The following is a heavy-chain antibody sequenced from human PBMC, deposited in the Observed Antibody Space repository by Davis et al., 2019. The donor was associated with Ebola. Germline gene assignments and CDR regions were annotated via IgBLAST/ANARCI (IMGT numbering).Heavy chain of an antibody. CDR1: GFTFSSYS. D-gene: IGHD3-16*02. Sequence: PGGSLRLSCAASGFTFSSYSMNWVRQAPGKGLEWVSSISSSSSYIYYADSVKGRFTISRDNAKNSLYLQMNSLRAEDTAVYYCARGPYDYVWGSYRNDAFDIWGQGTMVTVSS. CDR2: ISSSSSYI. V-gene: IGHV3-21*01. CDR3: ARGPYDYVWGSYRNDAFDI. J-gene: IGHJ3*02.